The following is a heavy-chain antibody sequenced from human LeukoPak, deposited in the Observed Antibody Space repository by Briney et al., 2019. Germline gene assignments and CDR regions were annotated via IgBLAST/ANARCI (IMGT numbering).Heavy chain of an antibody. J-gene: IGHJ4*02. CDR1: GFTYSSYA. CDR2: ISASGSST. V-gene: IGHV3-23*01. CDR3: AKDHLPTAIRTGIDY. Sequence: GGSLRLSCAASGFTYSSYAMTWVRQATGKGLEWVSAISASGSSTYYADSVKGRFTISRDNSKNTLYLQMNSLKAEDTAVYYCAKDHLPTAIRTGIDYWGQGTLVTVSS. D-gene: IGHD2-2*01.